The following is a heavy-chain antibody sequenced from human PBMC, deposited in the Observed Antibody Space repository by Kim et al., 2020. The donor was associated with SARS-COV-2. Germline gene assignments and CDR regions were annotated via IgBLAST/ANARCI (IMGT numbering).Heavy chain of an antibody. CDR3: ARKSTQDSFREIVATIPIFDY. CDR2: ISAYNGNT. J-gene: IGHJ4*02. V-gene: IGHV1-18*01. CDR1: GYTFTSYG. Sequence: ASVKVSCKASGYTFTSYGISWVRQAPGQGLEWMGWISAYNGNTNYAQKLQGRVTMTTDTSTSTAYMELRSLRSDDTAVYYCARKSTQDSFREIVATIPIFDYWGQGTLVTVSS. D-gene: IGHD5-12*01.